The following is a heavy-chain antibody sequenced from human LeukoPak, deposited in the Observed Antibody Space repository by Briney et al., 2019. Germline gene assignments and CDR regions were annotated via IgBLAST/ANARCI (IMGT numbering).Heavy chain of an antibody. CDR3: AKEGRDSGGYNGWFEP. D-gene: IGHD2-15*01. V-gene: IGHV4-31*03. J-gene: IGHJ5*02. CDR1: GCSISSGGYY. CDR2: VCHDGGT. Sequence: SETLSPTCTVSGCSISSGGYYWSWIRQHPGKGLEWIGYVCHDGGTSYNPSLKSRVSVAIDTSKNQFSLKLNSVTAADTAVFFCAKEGRDSGGYNGWFEPWGQGTLVTVSS.